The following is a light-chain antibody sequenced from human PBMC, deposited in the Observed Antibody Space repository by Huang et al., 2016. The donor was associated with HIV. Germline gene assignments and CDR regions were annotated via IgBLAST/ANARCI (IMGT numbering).Light chain of an antibody. J-gene: IGKJ2*01. CDR1: QSVSSSY. CDR3: QQYGSSPYT. Sequence: EIVLTQFPATLSLSPGDRATLSCGASQSVSSSYLAWYQQKPGLAPRLLIDDASSRATGIPDRCSCSGSGTDFTLTISRLEPEDFAVYYCQQYGSSPYTFGQGTKLEIK. CDR2: DAS. V-gene: IGKV3D-20*01.